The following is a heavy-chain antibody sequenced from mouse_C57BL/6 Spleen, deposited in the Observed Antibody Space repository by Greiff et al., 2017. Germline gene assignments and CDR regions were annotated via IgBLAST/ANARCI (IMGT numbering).Heavy chain of an antibody. CDR2: IYPGDGDT. CDR3: AREEEYGNNYYAMDY. V-gene: IGHV1-82*01. CDR1: GYAFSSSW. Sequence: VQLQESGPELVKPGASVKISCKASGYAFSSSWMNWVKQRPGKGLEWIGRIYPGDGDTNYNGKFKGKATLTADKSSSTAYMQLSSLTSEDSAVYFCAREEEYGNNYYAMDYWGQGTSVTVSS. J-gene: IGHJ4*01. D-gene: IGHD2-10*02.